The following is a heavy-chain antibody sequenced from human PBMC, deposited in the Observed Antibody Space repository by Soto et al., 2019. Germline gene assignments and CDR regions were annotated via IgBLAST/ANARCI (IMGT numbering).Heavy chain of an antibody. CDR2: IVVGSGNT. J-gene: IGHJ6*02. CDR3: AAEAPNYYDNRGCMDV. D-gene: IGHD3-22*01. V-gene: IGHV1-58*01. CDR1: GFTFTSSA. Sequence: QMPLVQSGPEVKKPGTSVKVSCKASGFTFTSSAVQWVRQARGQRLEWIGWIVVGSGNTNYAQKFQERVTITRDMSTSTAYMELSSLRSDDTAVYYCAAEAPNYYDNRGCMDVWGQGTTVTVSS.